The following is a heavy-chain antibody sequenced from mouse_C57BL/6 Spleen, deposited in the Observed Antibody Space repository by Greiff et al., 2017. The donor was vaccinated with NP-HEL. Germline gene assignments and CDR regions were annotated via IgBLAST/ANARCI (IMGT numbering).Heavy chain of an antibody. J-gene: IGHJ4*01. CDR2: ISSGSSTI. V-gene: IGHV5-17*01. CDR1: GFTFSDYG. CDR3: ARRDRGAMDY. D-gene: IGHD3-3*01. Sequence: DVKLVESGGGLVKPGGSLKLSCAASGFTFSDYGMHWVRQAPEKGLEWVAYISSGSSTIYYADTVKGRFTISRDNAKNTLFLQMTSLRSEDTAMYYCARRDRGAMDYWGQGTSVTVSS.